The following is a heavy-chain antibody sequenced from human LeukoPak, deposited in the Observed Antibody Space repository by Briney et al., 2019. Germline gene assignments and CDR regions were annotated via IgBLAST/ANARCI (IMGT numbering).Heavy chain of an antibody. D-gene: IGHD3-10*01. CDR3: ARRGRLLWFGELFRGRDFVFDY. Sequence: KPSETLSLTCTVSGVSISGYYWSWIRQPPGQGLEWIGEINHSGSTNYNPSLKSRVTISVDTSKKQFSLKLSSVTAADTAVYYCARRGRLLWFGELFRGRDFVFDYWGQGTLVTVSS. V-gene: IGHV4-34*01. J-gene: IGHJ4*02. CDR1: GVSISGYY. CDR2: INHSGST.